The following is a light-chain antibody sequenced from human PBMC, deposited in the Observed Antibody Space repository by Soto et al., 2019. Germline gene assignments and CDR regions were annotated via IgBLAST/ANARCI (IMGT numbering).Light chain of an antibody. Sequence: ETVLTQSPGTLSLSPGERATLSCRASQSVSSSYLAWYQQKPGQAPRLLIYGASNRATGIPDRLSGSGSGTDFTLTISRLEPEDFAVYYCQQYGSSPLVTFGQGTRLEIK. CDR3: QQYGSSPLVT. J-gene: IGKJ5*01. CDR1: QSVSSSY. CDR2: GAS. V-gene: IGKV3-20*01.